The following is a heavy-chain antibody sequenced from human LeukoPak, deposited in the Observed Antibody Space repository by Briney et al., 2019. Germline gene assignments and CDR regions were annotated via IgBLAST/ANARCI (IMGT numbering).Heavy chain of an antibody. CDR1: GGSISSGDYY. Sequence: SETLSLTCTVSGGSISSGDYYWSWIRQPPGKGLEWIGSIYYSGSTYYNPSLKSRVTISVDTSKNQFSLKLSSVTAADTAVYYCASAYSSSSHPLDYWGQGTLVTVSS. CDR3: ASAYSSSSHPLDY. V-gene: IGHV4-39*01. D-gene: IGHD6-6*01. J-gene: IGHJ4*02. CDR2: IYYSGST.